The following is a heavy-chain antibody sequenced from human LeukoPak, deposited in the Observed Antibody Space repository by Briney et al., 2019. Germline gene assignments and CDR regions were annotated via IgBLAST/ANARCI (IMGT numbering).Heavy chain of an antibody. CDR2: IYYSGST. CDR1: GGSISSYY. CDR3: ARAPDDYGDLPFDY. D-gene: IGHD4-17*01. V-gene: IGHV4-59*01. J-gene: IGHJ4*02. Sequence: PSETLSLTCTVSGGSISSYYWSWIRQPPGKGLEWIGYIYYSGSTNYNPSLKSRVTISVDTSKDQFSLKLSSVTAADTAVYYCARAPDDYGDLPFDYWGQGTLVTVSS.